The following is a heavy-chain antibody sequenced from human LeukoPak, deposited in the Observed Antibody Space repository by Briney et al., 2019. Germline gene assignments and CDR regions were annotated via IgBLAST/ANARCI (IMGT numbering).Heavy chain of an antibody. Sequence: GRSLRLSCAASGFTFSSYGMHWVRQAPGKGLEWVAVIWYDGSNKYYADSVKGRFTISRDNSKNTLYLQMNSLRAEGTAVYYCARDSSGWYSENNWFDPWGQGTLVTVPS. D-gene: IGHD6-19*01. CDR1: GFTFSSYG. CDR3: ARDSSGWYSENNWFDP. V-gene: IGHV3-33*01. CDR2: IWYDGSNK. J-gene: IGHJ5*02.